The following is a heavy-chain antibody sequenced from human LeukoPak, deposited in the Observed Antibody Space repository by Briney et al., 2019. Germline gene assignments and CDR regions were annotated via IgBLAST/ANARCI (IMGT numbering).Heavy chain of an antibody. J-gene: IGHJ5*02. D-gene: IGHD3-3*01. CDR2: IYYSGST. Sequence: SETLSLTCTVSGGSISSSSYYWGWIRQPPGKGLEWIGSIYYSGSTYYNPSLKNRVTISVDTSKNQFSLNLSSVTAADTAVYYCASLDITIFEENEFDPWGQGTLVTVSS. CDR3: ASLDITIFEENEFDP. V-gene: IGHV4-39*01. CDR1: GGSISSSSYY.